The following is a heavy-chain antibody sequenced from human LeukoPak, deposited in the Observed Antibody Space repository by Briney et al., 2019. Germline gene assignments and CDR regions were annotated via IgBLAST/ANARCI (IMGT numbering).Heavy chain of an antibody. CDR1: GFTFSSYG. CDR2: ISSNGGST. Sequence: PGGSLRLSCSASGFTFSSYGMHWVRQAPGKGLEHVSAISSNGGSTYYADSVKGRLTLSRDNSKNTVYLQMNSLRVEDTAMYYCASISDLLYYFDSWGQGTLVTVSS. CDR3: ASISDLLYYFDS. J-gene: IGHJ4*02. V-gene: IGHV3-64*04.